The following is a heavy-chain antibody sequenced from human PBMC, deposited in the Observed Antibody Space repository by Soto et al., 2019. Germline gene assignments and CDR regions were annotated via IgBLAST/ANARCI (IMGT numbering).Heavy chain of an antibody. CDR1: GFTFSSYG. V-gene: IGHV3-30*18. Sequence: HPGGSLRLSCAAPGFTFSSYGMHWVRQAPGKGLEWVAVISYDGSNKYYADSVKGRFTISRDNSKNTLYLQMNSLRAEDTAVYYCAKVRPRSYNWNYDADYYFDYWGQGTLVTVSS. CDR2: ISYDGSNK. J-gene: IGHJ4*02. CDR3: AKVRPRSYNWNYDADYYFDY. D-gene: IGHD1-7*01.